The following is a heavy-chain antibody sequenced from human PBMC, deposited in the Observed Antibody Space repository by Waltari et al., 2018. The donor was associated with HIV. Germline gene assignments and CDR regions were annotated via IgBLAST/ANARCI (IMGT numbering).Heavy chain of an antibody. Sequence: QVQLQESGPGLVKPSETLSLTCTVSGGPISSYYWSWIRQPPGKGLEWIGYIYYSGSTNYNPSLKSRVTISVDTSKNQFSLKLSSVTAADTAVYYCARDSGSSGWYYFGYWGQGTLVTVSS. D-gene: IGHD6-19*01. CDR1: GGPISSYY. CDR3: ARDSGSSGWYYFGY. V-gene: IGHV4-59*01. CDR2: IYYSGST. J-gene: IGHJ4*02.